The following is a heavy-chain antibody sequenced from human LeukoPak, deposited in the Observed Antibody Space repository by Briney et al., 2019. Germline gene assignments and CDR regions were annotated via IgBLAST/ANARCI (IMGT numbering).Heavy chain of an antibody. J-gene: IGHJ1*01. CDR1: GGTFSSYA. D-gene: IGHD2-15*01. CDR3: ARDVLGYCSGGSCYPIYFQH. V-gene: IGHV1-69*04. Sequence: SVKVSCKASGGTFSSYAISWVRPAPGQGLEWMGRIIPILGIANYAQKFQGRVTITADKSTSTAYMELSSLRSEDTAVYYCARDVLGYCSGGSCYPIYFQHWGQGTLVTVSS. CDR2: IIPILGIA.